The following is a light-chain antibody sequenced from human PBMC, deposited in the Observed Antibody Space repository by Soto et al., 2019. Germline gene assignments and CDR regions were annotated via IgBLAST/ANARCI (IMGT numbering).Light chain of an antibody. Sequence: EIGMTQSPVALSLSPGERASLSCMASQSVSNNYLAWYQQKPGQAPRLLIYGASNRATGIPDRFSGSGSGTDFTLTISRLEPEDFAVYYCQQYGSSGTFGQGTKVDIK. J-gene: IGKJ1*01. V-gene: IGKV3-20*01. CDR3: QQYGSSGT. CDR1: QSVSNNY. CDR2: GAS.